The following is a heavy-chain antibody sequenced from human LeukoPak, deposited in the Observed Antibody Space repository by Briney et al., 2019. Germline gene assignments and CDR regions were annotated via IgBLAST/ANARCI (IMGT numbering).Heavy chain of an antibody. CDR2: ISGSGGST. D-gene: IGHD1-26*01. Sequence: PGGSLRLSCAASGFTFSSYAMSWVRQAPGKGLEWVSAISGSGGSTYYANSVKGRITIARDNSKNTLYLQMNSLRAENTAVYYCAKGARYSGSYGREYYFDYWGQATLVTVSS. CDR1: GFTFSSYA. J-gene: IGHJ4*02. CDR3: AKGARYSGSYGREYYFDY. V-gene: IGHV3-23*01.